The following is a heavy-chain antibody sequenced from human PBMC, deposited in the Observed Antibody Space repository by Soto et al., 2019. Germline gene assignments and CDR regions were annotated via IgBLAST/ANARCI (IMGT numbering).Heavy chain of an antibody. Sequence: SETLSLTCTVSGGSISSYYWSWIRQPPGKGLEWIGYIYYSGSTNYNPSLKSRVTISVDTSKNQFSLELSSLRSEDTAVYYCAIEVRRSNQFDHWGQGTMVTVSS. D-gene: IGHD3-10*01. CDR2: IYYSGST. CDR3: AIEVRRSNQFDH. J-gene: IGHJ4*02. CDR1: GGSISSYY. V-gene: IGHV4-59*01.